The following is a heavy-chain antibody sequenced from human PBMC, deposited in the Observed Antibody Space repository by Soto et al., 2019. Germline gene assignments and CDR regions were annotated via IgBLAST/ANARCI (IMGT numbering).Heavy chain of an antibody. CDR2: IYYSGST. Sequence: PSETLSLTCTVSGGSISSSSYYWGWIRQPPGKGLEWIGSIYYSGSTYYNPSLKSRVTISVDTSKNQFSLKLSSVTAADTAVYYCASYIVVVERNDAFDIWGQGTMVTVS. V-gene: IGHV4-39*01. D-gene: IGHD2-21*01. CDR1: GGSISSSSYY. CDR3: ASYIVVVERNDAFDI. J-gene: IGHJ3*02.